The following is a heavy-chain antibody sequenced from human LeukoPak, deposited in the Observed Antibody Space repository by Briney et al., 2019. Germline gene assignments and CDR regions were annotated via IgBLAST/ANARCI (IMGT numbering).Heavy chain of an antibody. D-gene: IGHD6-19*01. CDR2: IKQDGSEK. CDR3: ARDRGSSGWYEFDY. V-gene: IGHV3-7*01. CDR1: GFTSSSYW. J-gene: IGHJ4*02. Sequence: GGSLRISCAASGFTSSSYWMSWVRQAPGRGLEWVANIKQDGSEKYYVDSVKGRFTISRDNAKNSLYLQMNSLRAEDTAVYYCARDRGSSGWYEFDYWGQGTLVTVSS.